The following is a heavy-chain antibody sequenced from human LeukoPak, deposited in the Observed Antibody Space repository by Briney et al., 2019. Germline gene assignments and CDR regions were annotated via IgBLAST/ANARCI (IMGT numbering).Heavy chain of an antibody. CDR1: GGFSRGYY. V-gene: IGHV4-34*01. CDR3: ARGPRVVVGATFDYYFGMDV. Sequence: SETLSVTCAGYGGFSRGYYCSWIRQPPAGGLVGIGDISQSGTANYNSSLKGRVTISVDTSKNHFSLRLTSVTAADTAVYYCARGPRVVVGATFDYYFGMDVWGQGTTVAVSS. D-gene: IGHD1-26*01. J-gene: IGHJ6*02. CDR2: ISQSGTA.